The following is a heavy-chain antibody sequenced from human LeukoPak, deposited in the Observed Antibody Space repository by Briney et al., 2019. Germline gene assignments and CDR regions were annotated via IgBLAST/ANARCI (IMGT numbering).Heavy chain of an antibody. CDR3: ARDLLQYFDWLTMAGY. J-gene: IGHJ4*02. Sequence: ASVKVSCTASGYTFTSYGISWVRQAPGQGLEWVGWISAYNGNTKYAQRLQGRVTMTTDTSTTTAYVELRSLRSDDTAVYYCARDLLQYFDWLTMAGYWGQGTLVSVSS. D-gene: IGHD3-9*01. CDR2: ISAYNGNT. V-gene: IGHV1-18*01. CDR1: GYTFTSYG.